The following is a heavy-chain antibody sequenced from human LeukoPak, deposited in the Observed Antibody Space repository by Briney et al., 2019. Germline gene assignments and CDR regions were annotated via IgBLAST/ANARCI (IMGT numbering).Heavy chain of an antibody. Sequence: ASVKVSCKASGYTFTGYYMHWVRQAPGQGLEWMGWINPNSGGTNYAQKVQDRVTMTRDASISTAYMELSRLSSDDTAVYYCTRDGDSGPTYGGISHYWGQGTLVTVAS. V-gene: IGHV1-2*02. CDR2: INPNSGGT. CDR1: GYTFTGYY. CDR3: TRDGDSGPTYGGISHY. J-gene: IGHJ4*02. D-gene: IGHD4-23*01.